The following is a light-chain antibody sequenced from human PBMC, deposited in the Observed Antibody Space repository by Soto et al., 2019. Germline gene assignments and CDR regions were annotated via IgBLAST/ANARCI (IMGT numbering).Light chain of an antibody. V-gene: IGKV1-39*01. J-gene: IGKJ4*01. CDR2: AAS. CDR3: QQTYSSPLT. Sequence: DIQMTQSPSSLSASVGERVSIACRASQTIKNYLNWYQQKPGQAPRLLIYAASSLQSGVPSRFGGGGSGTDFTLTINSLQPEDYATYYCQQTYSSPLTFGGGTEVDIK. CDR1: QTIKNY.